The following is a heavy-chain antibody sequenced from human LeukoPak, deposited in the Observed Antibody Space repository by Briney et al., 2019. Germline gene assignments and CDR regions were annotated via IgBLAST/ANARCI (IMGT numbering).Heavy chain of an antibody. Sequence: SETLSLTCTVSGGSISSYYWSWIRQPPGKGLEWIGYIYYSGTTNYNPSLNSRVTMSVDTSKNQFSLKLNSVTAADTAVYYCARLTVVTGMLGWFDPWGQGTLVTVSS. CDR2: IYYSGTT. CDR1: GGSISSYY. J-gene: IGHJ5*02. D-gene: IGHD4-23*01. V-gene: IGHV4-59*08. CDR3: ARLTVVTGMLGWFDP.